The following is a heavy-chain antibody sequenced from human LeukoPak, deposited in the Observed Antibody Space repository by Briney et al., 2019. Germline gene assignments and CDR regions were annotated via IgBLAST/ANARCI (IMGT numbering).Heavy chain of an antibody. CDR1: GYSISSGYY. CDR2: IFHSGST. Sequence: PSETLSLTCPVSGYSISSGYYWGWIRQPPGKGLEWIGSIFHSGSTYYNPSLKSRVTISVDTSKNQFSLKLSSVTAADTAVYYCARVSGGSLQPFDYWGQGTLLTVSS. CDR3: ARVSGGSLQPFDY. V-gene: IGHV4-38-2*02. J-gene: IGHJ4*02. D-gene: IGHD2-15*01.